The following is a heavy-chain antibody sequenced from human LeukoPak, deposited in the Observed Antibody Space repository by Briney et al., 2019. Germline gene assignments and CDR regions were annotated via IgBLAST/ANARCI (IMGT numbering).Heavy chain of an antibody. J-gene: IGHJ6*03. D-gene: IGHD4-17*01. V-gene: IGHV3-20*04. CDR3: ARGKLTTRQGTYYMDV. Sequence: GGSLRLSCAASGFTFDNYGMSWVRHAPGKGLEWVSGINWNGGSTGYADSVKDRFTISRDNAKNSLYLQMNSLRAEDTALYYCARGKLTTRQGTYYMDVWGKGTTVTVSS. CDR1: GFTFDNYG. CDR2: INWNGGST.